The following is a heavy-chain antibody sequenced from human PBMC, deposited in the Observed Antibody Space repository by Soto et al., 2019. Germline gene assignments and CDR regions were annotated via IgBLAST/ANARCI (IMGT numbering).Heavy chain of an antibody. Sequence: SVKVSCKASGGTFSSYAISWVRQAPGQGLEWMGGIIPIFGTANYAQKFQGRVTITADESTSTAYMELSSLRSEDTAVYYCARDEEAAGHYYYYGMDVWGQGTTVTVS. D-gene: IGHD6-13*01. J-gene: IGHJ6*02. CDR2: IIPIFGTA. CDR1: GGTFSSYA. CDR3: ARDEEAAGHYYYYGMDV. V-gene: IGHV1-69*13.